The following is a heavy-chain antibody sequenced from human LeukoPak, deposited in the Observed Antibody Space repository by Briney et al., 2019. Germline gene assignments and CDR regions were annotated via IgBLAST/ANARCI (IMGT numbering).Heavy chain of an antibody. D-gene: IGHD3-16*01. Sequence: GGSLRLSCVASGFTFRTYGVHWVRQAPGKGLEWVAVISYDGSNKFYADSVKGRFTISRDNSKNTLYLQMNSLRAEDTAVYYCAKALGGEPPYWGQGTLVTVSS. CDR1: GFTFRTYG. CDR3: AKALGGEPPY. V-gene: IGHV3-30-3*01. J-gene: IGHJ4*02. CDR2: ISYDGSNK.